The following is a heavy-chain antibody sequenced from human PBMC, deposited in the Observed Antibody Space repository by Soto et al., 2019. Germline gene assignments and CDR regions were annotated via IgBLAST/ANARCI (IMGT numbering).Heavy chain of an antibody. CDR2: IIPIFGTA. Sequence: GASVKVSCKASGGTFSSYAINWVRQAPGQGLEWMGGIIPIFGTANYAQKFQGRVTITADESTSTAYMELSSLRSEDTAVYYCAREHIPGGYFDYWGQGTLVTVSS. V-gene: IGHV1-69*13. CDR1: GGTFSSYA. D-gene: IGHD3-16*01. CDR3: AREHIPGGYFDY. J-gene: IGHJ4*02.